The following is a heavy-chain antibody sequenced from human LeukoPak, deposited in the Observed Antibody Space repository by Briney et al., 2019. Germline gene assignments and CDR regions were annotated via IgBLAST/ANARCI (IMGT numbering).Heavy chain of an antibody. CDR3: ASEPSWFGENY. D-gene: IGHD3-10*01. V-gene: IGHV3-7*01. J-gene: IGHJ4*02. CDR2: IKEDGSEK. CDR1: GFTFSRYW. Sequence: QSGGSLRLSCAASGFTFSRYWMTWVRQAPGKGLEWVANIKEDGSEKYYVDSVKGRFTISRDNAKNTLYLQMNSLRAEDTAVYYCASEPSWFGENYWGQGTLVTVSS.